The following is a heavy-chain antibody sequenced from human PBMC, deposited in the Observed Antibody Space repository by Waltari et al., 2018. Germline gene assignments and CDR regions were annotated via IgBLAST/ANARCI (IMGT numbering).Heavy chain of an antibody. J-gene: IGHJ4*02. CDR1: GYTFTGYY. CDR2: INPNSGGT. D-gene: IGHD3-10*02. V-gene: IGHV1-2*06. Sequence: QVQLVQSGAEVKKPGASVKVSCKASGYTFTGYYMHWVRQDPGQGLEWMGRINPNSGGTNYAQKLHGRVTMTRDTSISTAYMELSRLRSDDTAVYYCAREKIGYYVDYWGQGTLVTVSS. CDR3: AREKIGYYVDY.